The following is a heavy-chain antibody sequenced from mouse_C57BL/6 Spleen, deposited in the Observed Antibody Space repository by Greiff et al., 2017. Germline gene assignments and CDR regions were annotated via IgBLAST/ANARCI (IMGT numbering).Heavy chain of an antibody. D-gene: IGHD1-1*01. J-gene: IGHJ4*01. Sequence: PEWVAFISNLAYSIYYADTVTGRFTISRENAKNTLYLEMSSLRSEDTAMYYCARLYYYGSSYDAMDYWGQGTSVTVSS. CDR2: ISNLAYSI. CDR3: ARLYYYGSSYDAMDY. V-gene: IGHV5-15*01.